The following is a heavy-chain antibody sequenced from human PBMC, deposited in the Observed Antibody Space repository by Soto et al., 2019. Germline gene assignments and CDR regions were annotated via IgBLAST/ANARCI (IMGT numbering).Heavy chain of an antibody. D-gene: IGHD2-15*01. J-gene: IGHJ5*02. CDR1: GYTFTGYY. CDR2: INPNSGGT. V-gene: IGHV1-2*04. CDR3: ARGGYCSGGSCYGNWFDP. Sequence: QVQLVQSGAEVKKPGASVKVSCKASGYTFTGYYMHWVRQAPGQGLEWMGWINPNSGGTNYVQKFQGWVTMTRDTSISTAYMELSRLRSDDTAVYYCARGGYCSGGSCYGNWFDPWGQGTLVTVSS.